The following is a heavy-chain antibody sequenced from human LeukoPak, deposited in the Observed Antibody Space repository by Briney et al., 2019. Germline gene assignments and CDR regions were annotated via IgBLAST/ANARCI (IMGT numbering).Heavy chain of an antibody. V-gene: IGHV4-61*10. CDR2: IYYSGST. Sequence: PSETLSLTCTVSGGSISSGSYYWSWIRQPAGKGLEWIGYIYYSGSTNYNPSLKSRVTISVDTSKNQFSLKLSSVTAADTAVYYCARRARHNYGMDVWGQGTTVTVSS. CDR3: ARRARHNYGMDV. CDR1: GGSISSGSYY. D-gene: IGHD1-1*01. J-gene: IGHJ6*02.